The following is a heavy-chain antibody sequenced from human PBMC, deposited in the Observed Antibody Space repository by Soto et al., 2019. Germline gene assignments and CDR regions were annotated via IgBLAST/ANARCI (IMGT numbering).Heavy chain of an antibody. CDR1: GYTFTSYG. V-gene: IGHV1-18*01. J-gene: IGHJ6*02. D-gene: IGHD5-12*01. Sequence: ASVKVSCKASGYTFTSYGISWVRQAPGQGLEWMGWISAYNGNTNYAQKLQGRVTMTTDTSTSTAYMELRSLRSDDTAVYYCARDSGYDDYYYYGMDVWGQGTTVTVSS. CDR2: ISAYNGNT. CDR3: ARDSGYDDYYYYGMDV.